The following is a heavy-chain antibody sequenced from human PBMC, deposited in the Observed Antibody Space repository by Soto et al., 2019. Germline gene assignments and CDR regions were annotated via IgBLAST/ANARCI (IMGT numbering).Heavy chain of an antibody. CDR3: GKNAYYYGSGSYRGAFDI. Sequence: QVQLQESGPGLVKPSQTLSLTCTVSGGSISSGGYYWSWIRQHPGKGLEWIGYIYYRGSPYYNPSLKSRVTISVGTSKNRFSLKLSSVTAADTAGYYCGKNAYYYGSGSYRGAFDIWGQGTMVTVSS. J-gene: IGHJ3*02. V-gene: IGHV4-31*03. CDR2: IYYRGSP. CDR1: GGSISSGGYY. D-gene: IGHD3-10*01.